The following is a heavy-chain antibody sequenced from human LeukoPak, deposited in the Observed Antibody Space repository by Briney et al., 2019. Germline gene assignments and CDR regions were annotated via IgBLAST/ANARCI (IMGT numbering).Heavy chain of an antibody. Sequence: GGSLRLSCAASGFTFSSYAMSWVRQAPGKGLEWVSAISGSGGSTYYADSVKGRFTISRDNSKNTLYLRMNSLRAEDTAVYYCAKDLRAGYDFWSGYYAFDIWGQGTMVTVSS. V-gene: IGHV3-23*01. D-gene: IGHD3-3*01. CDR3: AKDLRAGYDFWSGYYAFDI. J-gene: IGHJ3*02. CDR1: GFTFSSYA. CDR2: ISGSGGST.